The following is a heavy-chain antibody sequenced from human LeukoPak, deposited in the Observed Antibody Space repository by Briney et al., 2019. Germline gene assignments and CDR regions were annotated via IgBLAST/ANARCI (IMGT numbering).Heavy chain of an antibody. D-gene: IGHD3-22*01. CDR1: GFTFSSYI. Sequence: PGGSLRLSCVASGFTFSSYIMTWVRQAPGKGLEWVSTIKGSAEATFYADSVKDRFTISRDNSKNTLYLQMNSLRADDTALYFCARDHESSGYPTSDYGGQGTLVTVSA. V-gene: IGHV3-23*01. J-gene: IGHJ4*02. CDR3: ARDHESSGYPTSDY. CDR2: IKGSAEAT.